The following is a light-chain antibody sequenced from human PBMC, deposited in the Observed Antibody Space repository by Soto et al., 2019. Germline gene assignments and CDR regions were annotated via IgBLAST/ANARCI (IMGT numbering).Light chain of an antibody. CDR1: QSIALS. V-gene: IGKV1-39*01. Sequence: DIQMTQSPSSLSASVGDTVTMTCRASQSIALSVNWYQQKPGKAPKLLIYVAFTLESGVPSRFSGSGSGTECTLTIRSLQPEDFATYYCQQSFRSPITLGQGTRLEIK. J-gene: IGKJ5*01. CDR3: QQSFRSPIT. CDR2: VAF.